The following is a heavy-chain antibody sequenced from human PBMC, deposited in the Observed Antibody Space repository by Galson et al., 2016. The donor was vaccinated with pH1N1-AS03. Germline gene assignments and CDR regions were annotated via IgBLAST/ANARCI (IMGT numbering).Heavy chain of an antibody. V-gene: IGHV3-7*01. CDR2: IRQDGSEK. Sequence: SLRLSCAASGFTFNRSWMNWVRQAPGKGLEWVANIRQDGSEKYYVDSVKGRFTISRDNAKNSLYLQMNSLRPEDTALYYCSRAPPYSGGLYYFDSWGQGALVTVSS. CDR1: GFTFNRSW. CDR3: SRAPPYSGGLYYFDS. D-gene: IGHD1-26*01. J-gene: IGHJ4*02.